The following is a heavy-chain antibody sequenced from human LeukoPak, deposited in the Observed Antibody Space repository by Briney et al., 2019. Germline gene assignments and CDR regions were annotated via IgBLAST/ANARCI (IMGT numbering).Heavy chain of an antibody. CDR2: ISGSGGST. V-gene: IGHV3-23*01. D-gene: IGHD3-22*01. J-gene: IGHJ6*02. Sequence: PGGSLRLSCAASGFTFSSYAMSWVRQAPGKGLEWVSAISGSGGSTYYADSVKGRFTISRDNAKNSLYLQMNSLRAEDTAVYYCARDPYYYDSSGYYYYYYGMDVWGQGTTVTVSS. CDR3: ARDPYYYDSSGYYYYYYGMDV. CDR1: GFTFSSYA.